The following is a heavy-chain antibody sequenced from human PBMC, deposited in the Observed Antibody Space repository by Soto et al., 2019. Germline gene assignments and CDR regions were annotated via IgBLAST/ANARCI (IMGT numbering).Heavy chain of an antibody. D-gene: IGHD6-13*01. V-gene: IGHV1-69*08. CDR1: GGTFSSYT. CDR3: ARDQAADVDYYYGMDV. Sequence: QVQLVQSGAEVKKPGSSVKVSCKASGGTFSSYTISWVRQAPGQGLEWMGRIIPILGIANYAQKFQGRVTITADKSTSTAYMELSSLRSEDTAVYYCARDQAADVDYYYGMDVWGQGTTVTVSS. CDR2: IIPILGIA. J-gene: IGHJ6*02.